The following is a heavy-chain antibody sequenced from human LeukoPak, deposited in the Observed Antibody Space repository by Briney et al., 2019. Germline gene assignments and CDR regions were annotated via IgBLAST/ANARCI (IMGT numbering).Heavy chain of an antibody. D-gene: IGHD4-17*01. CDR1: GFTYSSYS. CDR2: ISSSSSYI. J-gene: IGHJ4*02. CDR3: ARGQRDSGDY. Sequence: GGSLRLSCAASGFTYSSYSMNWVRQAPGKGLEWVSSISSSSSYIYYADSVKGRFTISRGNAKNSLYLQMNSLRAEDTAVYYCARGQRDSGDYWGQGTLATVSS. V-gene: IGHV3-21*01.